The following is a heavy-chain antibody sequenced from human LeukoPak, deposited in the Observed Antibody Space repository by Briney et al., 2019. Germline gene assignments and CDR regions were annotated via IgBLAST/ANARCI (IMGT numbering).Heavy chain of an antibody. CDR2: FDPEDGET. D-gene: IGHD3-22*01. Sequence: ASVKVSCTVSGYTLTELSMHWVRQAPGKGLEWTGGFDPEDGETIYAQKFQGRVTMTEDTSTDTAYMELSSLRSEDTAVYYCATQPRDYYDSSGYYYPADYWGQGTLVTVSS. CDR1: GYTLTELS. J-gene: IGHJ4*02. CDR3: ATQPRDYYDSSGYYYPADY. V-gene: IGHV1-24*01.